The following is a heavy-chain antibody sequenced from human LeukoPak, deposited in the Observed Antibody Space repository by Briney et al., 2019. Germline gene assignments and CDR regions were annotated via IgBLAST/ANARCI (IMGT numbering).Heavy chain of an antibody. Sequence: GGSLRLSCAASGFTFSIYSMNWVRQAPGKGLEWVSYITRDRRTISYADPVKGRFTISRDNDKRLLYLQMDRLRAGDTAIYYCARSTSGTFDYWGQGMLVTVSS. V-gene: IGHV3-48*01. J-gene: IGHJ4*02. CDR1: GFTFSIYS. D-gene: IGHD6-13*01. CDR2: ITRDRRTI. CDR3: ARSTSGTFDY.